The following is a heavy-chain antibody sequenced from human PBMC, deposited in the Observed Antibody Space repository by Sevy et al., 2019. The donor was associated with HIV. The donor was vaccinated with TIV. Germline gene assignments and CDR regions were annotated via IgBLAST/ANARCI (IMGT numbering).Heavy chain of an antibody. J-gene: IGHJ6*02. Sequence: SETLSLTCTVSGGSISSSSYYWNWIRQPPGKGLEWTGSIYYTGSTYYKPSLKSRVTISKDTSKNQFSLKLTSVTAADTAVYYCARPEGLQLNYAMDVWGQGTTVTVS. CDR1: GGSISSSSYY. V-gene: IGHV4-39*01. CDR2: IYYTGST. CDR3: ARPEGLQLNYAMDV. D-gene: IGHD3-3*01.